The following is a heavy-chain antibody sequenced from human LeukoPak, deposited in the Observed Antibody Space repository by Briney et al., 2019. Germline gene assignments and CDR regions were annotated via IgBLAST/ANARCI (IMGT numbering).Heavy chain of an antibody. CDR3: AKDLRGYSGYDLDG. Sequence: GGSLSLSCAASGFTFSSYAMSWVRQAPGKGLEWVSAISGSGGSTYYADSVKGRFTISRDNSKNTLYLQMNSLRAEDTAVYYCAKDLRGYSGYDLDGGGQGTLVTVSS. J-gene: IGHJ4*02. CDR2: ISGSGGST. D-gene: IGHD5-12*01. CDR1: GFTFSSYA. V-gene: IGHV3-23*01.